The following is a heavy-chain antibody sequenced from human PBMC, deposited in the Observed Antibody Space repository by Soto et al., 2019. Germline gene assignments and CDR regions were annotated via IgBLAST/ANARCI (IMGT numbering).Heavy chain of an antibody. CDR2: NYYSGST. CDR3: ARHYSSGSRNWFDP. V-gene: IGHV4-39*01. CDR1: GGSINSNSYF. Sequence: LQLQESGPGLVKPSETLSLTCSVSGGSINSNSYFWGWVRQPPGKGLEWIGSNYYSGSTYYNPSLRSRVTTSDDTSKNESSRKLSSVTAADTAVFYCARHYSSGSRNWFDPWGQGTLVTGSS. J-gene: IGHJ5*02. D-gene: IGHD6-19*01.